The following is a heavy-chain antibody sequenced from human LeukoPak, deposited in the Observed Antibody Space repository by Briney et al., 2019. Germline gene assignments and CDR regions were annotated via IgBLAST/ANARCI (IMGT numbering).Heavy chain of an antibody. CDR1: SGSFSNYF. V-gene: IGHV4-34*01. Sequence: SETLSLTCSVYSGSFSNYFWSWIRQPPGKGLEWIGEIDDGGNTNYNPSLMSRVSVSMEKSKKQFSLVMRSVTAADTAVYYCARFSRITPGDWGDAFDIWSQGTTVIVSS. CDR2: IDDGGNT. D-gene: IGHD2-21*02. CDR3: ARFSRITPGDWGDAFDI. J-gene: IGHJ3*02.